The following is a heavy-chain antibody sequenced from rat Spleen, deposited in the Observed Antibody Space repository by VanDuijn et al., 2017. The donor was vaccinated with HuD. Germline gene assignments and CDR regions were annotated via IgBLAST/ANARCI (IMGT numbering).Heavy chain of an antibody. CDR2: MWYDGDT. CDR1: GFSLTTYS. CDR3: TRDRYFFEY. J-gene: IGHJ2*01. Sequence: QEQLKESGPGLVQPSETLTLTCTVSGFSLTTYSVSWVRQPSGKGLEWLGKMWYDGDTAYDSALKSRLSITRDTSKNQVFLKVNSLQTDDTGTYYCTRDRYFFEYWGQGVMVTVSS. V-gene: IGHV2-63*01.